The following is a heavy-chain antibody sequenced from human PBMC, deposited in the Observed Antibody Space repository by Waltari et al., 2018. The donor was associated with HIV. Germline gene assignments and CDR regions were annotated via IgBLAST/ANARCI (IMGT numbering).Heavy chain of an antibody. V-gene: IGHV4-30-4*01. Sequence: QVQLQESGPGLVKPSQTLSLTCTVSGGSISSGDYYWSWIRQPPGKGLEWIGYIYYSGSTYYNPSLKSRVTISVDTSKNQFSLKLSSVTAADKAVYYCAREGDPDGYDSYGMDVWGQGTTVTVSS. D-gene: IGHD5-12*01. CDR2: IYYSGST. CDR3: AREGDPDGYDSYGMDV. J-gene: IGHJ6*02. CDR1: GGSISSGDYY.